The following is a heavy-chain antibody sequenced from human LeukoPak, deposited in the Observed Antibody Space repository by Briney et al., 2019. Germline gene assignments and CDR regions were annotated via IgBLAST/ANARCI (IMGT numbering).Heavy chain of an antibody. CDR1: GGSFSGYY. CDR3: ASVYSSSWSYYYYYGMGV. CDR2: INHSGST. J-gene: IGHJ6*02. V-gene: IGHV4-34*01. Sequence: PSETLSLTCAVYGGSFSGYYWSWIRQPPGKGLEWIGEINHSGSTNYNPSLKSRVTISVDTSKNQFSLKLSSVTAADTAVYYCASVYSSSWSYYYYYGMGVWGQGTTVTVSS. D-gene: IGHD6-13*01.